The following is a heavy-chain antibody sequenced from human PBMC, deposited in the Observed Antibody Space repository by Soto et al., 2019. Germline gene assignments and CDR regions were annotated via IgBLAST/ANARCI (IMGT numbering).Heavy chain of an antibody. CDR3: ARDQAAAGKYYYYYYGMDV. CDR2: IIPIFGTA. D-gene: IGHD6-13*01. Sequence: SVKVSCKASGGTFSSYAISWVRQAPGQGLEWMGGIIPIFGTANYAQKFQGRVTITADESTSTACMELSSLRSEDTAVYYCARDQAAAGKYYYYYYGMDVWGQGTTVTVSS. J-gene: IGHJ6*02. CDR1: GGTFSSYA. V-gene: IGHV1-69*13.